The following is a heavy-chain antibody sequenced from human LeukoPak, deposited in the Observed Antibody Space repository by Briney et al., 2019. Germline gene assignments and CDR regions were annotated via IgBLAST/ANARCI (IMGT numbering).Heavy chain of an antibody. CDR3: ATSPPPTGFTYYYDSSGSHFDY. J-gene: IGHJ4*02. D-gene: IGHD3-22*01. Sequence: GGSLRLSCAASGFTFSSYAMSWVRQAPGKGLEWVSAISGSGGSTYYAYSVKGSFTTSTENSKNTLYLQMHSLRAAATAVYYCATSPPPTGFTYYYDSSGSHFDYWGQGTLVTVSS. V-gene: IGHV3-23*01. CDR1: GFTFSSYA. CDR2: ISGSGGST.